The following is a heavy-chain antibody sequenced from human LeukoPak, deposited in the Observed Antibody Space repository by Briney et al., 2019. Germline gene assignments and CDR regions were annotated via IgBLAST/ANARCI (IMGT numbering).Heavy chain of an antibody. D-gene: IGHD2-2*01. CDR3: ATSGLPAASGGSAFDT. V-gene: IGHV1-69*01. CDR2: IIPIVGTA. CDR1: GGTFSSYA. J-gene: IGHJ3*02. Sequence: ASVKVSCKASGGTFSSYAISWVRQAPGQGLEWMGGIIPIVGTANYAQKFQGRVTITADESTTTAYMELSSLRSEDTAVYYCATSGLPAASGGSAFDTWGQGTMFTVSS.